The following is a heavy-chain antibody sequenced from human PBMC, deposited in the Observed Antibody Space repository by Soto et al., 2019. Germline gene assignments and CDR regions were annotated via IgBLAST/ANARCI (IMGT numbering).Heavy chain of an antibody. Sequence: GASVKVSCKTSGYTFSDYGVSWVRQAPGQGLKWMGWINTYNGNTKYDEKFQGRVTLTTDPSTRTVFLELTSLKFDDAAVYYCARGFIPENYWGQGTRVTVSS. J-gene: IGHJ4*02. CDR1: GYTFSDYG. CDR2: INTYNGNT. V-gene: IGHV1-18*01. D-gene: IGHD3-16*01. CDR3: ARGFIPENY.